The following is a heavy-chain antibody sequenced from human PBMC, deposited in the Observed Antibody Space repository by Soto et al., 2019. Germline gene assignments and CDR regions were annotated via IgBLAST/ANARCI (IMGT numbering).Heavy chain of an antibody. CDR2: MSYDGSNK. V-gene: IGHV3-30*18. CDR3: AKGIVRYSYGACDY. CDR1: GFTFNNYG. D-gene: IGHD5-18*01. Sequence: QVQLVESGGAVVQPGKSLRLSCAASGFTFNNYGMYWVRQAPGKGLGWGAVMSYDGSNKYHADSVKGRFTISRDNSKNSLDLQINSLKAVDTAVYYCAKGIVRYSYGACDYWGQGALVTVSS. J-gene: IGHJ4*02.